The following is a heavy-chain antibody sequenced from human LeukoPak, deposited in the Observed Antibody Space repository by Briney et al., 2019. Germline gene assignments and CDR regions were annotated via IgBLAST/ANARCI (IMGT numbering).Heavy chain of an antibody. CDR3: AREGSDWNYYYYMDV. CDR1: GFTFSSYW. CDR2: IKQDGSEK. D-gene: IGHD6-19*01. J-gene: IGHJ6*03. Sequence: GGSLRLSCAASGFTFSSYWMSWVRQAPGKGLEWVANIKQDGSEKYYVDSVKGRFTISRDNAKNSLYLQMNSLRAEDTAVYYCAREGSDWNYYYYMDVWGKGTTVTISS. V-gene: IGHV3-7*01.